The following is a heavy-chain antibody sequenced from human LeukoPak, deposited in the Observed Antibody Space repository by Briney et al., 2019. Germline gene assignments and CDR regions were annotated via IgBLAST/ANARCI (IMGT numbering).Heavy chain of an antibody. Sequence: PGGSLRLSCAASGFTFDDYAMHWVRQAPGKGLEWVSGISWNSDSIAYAESVKGRFSISGDNAKNSLYLQMNSLRAEDTAVYYCARAAAAGILDAFDIWGQGTMVTVSS. CDR3: ARAAAAGILDAFDI. CDR1: GFTFDDYA. J-gene: IGHJ3*02. V-gene: IGHV3-9*01. CDR2: ISWNSDSI. D-gene: IGHD6-13*01.